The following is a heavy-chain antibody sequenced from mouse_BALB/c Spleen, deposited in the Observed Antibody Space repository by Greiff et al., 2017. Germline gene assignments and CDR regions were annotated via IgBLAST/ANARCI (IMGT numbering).Heavy chain of an antibody. J-gene: IGHJ4*01. D-gene: IGHD1-1*01. CDR2: IYPDNGGT. CDR1: GYTFTDYN. V-gene: IGHV1S29*02. CDR3: ARGDYGGYAMDY. Sequence: EVQLQESGPELVKPGASVKISCKASGYTFTDYNMHWVKQSHGKSLEWIGYIYPDNGGTGYNQKFKSKATLTVDNSSSTAYMELRRLTSEDAAVYYCARGDYGGYAMDYWGQGTPVTVSA.